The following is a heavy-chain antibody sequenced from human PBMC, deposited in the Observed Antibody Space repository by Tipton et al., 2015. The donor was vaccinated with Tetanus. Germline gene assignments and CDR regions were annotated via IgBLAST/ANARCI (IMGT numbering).Heavy chain of an antibody. CDR3: ACSIAARRGPDY. CDR2: INHSGST. Sequence: TLSLTCAVYGGSFSGYYWSWIRQPPGKGLEWIGEINHSGSTNYNPSLKSRVTISVDTSKNQFSLKLSSVTAADTAVYYCACSIAARRGPDYWGQGTLVTVSS. CDR1: GGSFSGYY. V-gene: IGHV4-34*01. D-gene: IGHD6-6*01. J-gene: IGHJ4*02.